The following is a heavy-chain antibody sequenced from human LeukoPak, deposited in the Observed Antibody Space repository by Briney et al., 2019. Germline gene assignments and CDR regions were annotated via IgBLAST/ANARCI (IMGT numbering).Heavy chain of an antibody. CDR1: GYTFTSYY. D-gene: IGHD6-13*01. CDR2: INPSGGST. CDR3: AGIAAAGPFDY. J-gene: IGHJ4*02. V-gene: IGHV1-46*01. Sequence: ASVKVSCKAPGYTFTSYYMHWVRQAPGQGLEWMGIINPSGGSTSYAQKFQGRVTMTRDMSTSTVYMELSSLRSEDTAVYYCAGIAAAGPFDYWGQGTLVTVSS.